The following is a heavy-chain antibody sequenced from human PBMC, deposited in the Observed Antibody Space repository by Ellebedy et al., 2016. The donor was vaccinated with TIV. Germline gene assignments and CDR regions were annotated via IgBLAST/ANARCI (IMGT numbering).Heavy chain of an antibody. CDR2: IVGSGGGI. CDR3: GRDGVTGNGRWDWLDP. CDR1: GFTFSRYA. Sequence: GESLKISCAASGFTFSRYAMTWVRQAPGKGLEWVSGIVGSGGGIFYADSVKGRFTISRDNSKSTVDLQMNSLRAEDTAVYYCGRDGVTGNGRWDWLDPWGQGTLVTVSS. V-gene: IGHV3-23*01. D-gene: IGHD2-21*02. J-gene: IGHJ5*02.